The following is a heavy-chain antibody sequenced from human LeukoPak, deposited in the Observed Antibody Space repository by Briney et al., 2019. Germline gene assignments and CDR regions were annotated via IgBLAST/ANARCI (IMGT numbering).Heavy chain of an antibody. J-gene: IGHJ1*01. CDR2: VFYRGSA. D-gene: IGHD4/OR15-4a*01. CDR3: ASGRDQLTYFQY. Sequence: SETLSLTCTVSGDSISSSSHYWAWIRQPPGKGLEWIGSVFYRGSAYYNPSLKSRVTISADTSKNQFSLKLTSVTPADTAVYYCASGRDQLTYFQYWGQGTLATVSS. V-gene: IGHV4-39*07. CDR1: GDSISSSSHY.